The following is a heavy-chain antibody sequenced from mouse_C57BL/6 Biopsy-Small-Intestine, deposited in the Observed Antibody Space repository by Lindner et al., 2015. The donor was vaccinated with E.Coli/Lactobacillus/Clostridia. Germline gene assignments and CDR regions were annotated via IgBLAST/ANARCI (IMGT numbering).Heavy chain of an antibody. CDR2: IYPRSGNT. D-gene: IGHD1-1*01. CDR3: ARYGGRGYFDY. V-gene: IGHV1-81*01. J-gene: IGHJ2*01. Sequence: VQLQESGAELARPGASVKLSCKASGYTFMSYGISWVKQRTGQGLELIGEIYPRSGNTYYNEMFKGKATLTADKSSSTAYMQLSSLTFEDSAVYFCARYGGRGYFDYWGQGTTLTVSS. CDR1: GYTFMSYG.